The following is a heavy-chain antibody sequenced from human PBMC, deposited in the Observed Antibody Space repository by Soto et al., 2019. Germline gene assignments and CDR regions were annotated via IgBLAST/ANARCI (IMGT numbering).Heavy chain of an antibody. Sequence: KVSCKASGYTFTNYGISWVRQAPGQELEWMGWINTYNGNTNHAQKLQGRVTMTTDTSTSTAYMELRSLRSDDTAVYYCARGVGSGTYYNQYNWFDPWGQGTLVTVSS. J-gene: IGHJ5*02. CDR3: ARGVGSGTYYNQYNWFDP. V-gene: IGHV1-18*01. CDR2: INTYNGNT. CDR1: GYTFTNYG. D-gene: IGHD3-10*01.